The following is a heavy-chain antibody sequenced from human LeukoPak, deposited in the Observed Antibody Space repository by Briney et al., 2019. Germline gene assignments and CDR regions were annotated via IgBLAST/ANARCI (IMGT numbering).Heavy chain of an antibody. V-gene: IGHV4-4*07. CDR3: ARGFTMMANNAFDI. CDR2: ISISGGT. J-gene: IGHJ3*02. D-gene: IGHD3-22*01. Sequence: PSETLSLTCTVSGESISSHYWSRIRQPAGKGLEWIGRISISGGTKYNPSLKSRVTVSVDTSKNQFSLNLNSVTAADTAVYYCARGFTMMANNAFDIWGQGTMVTVSS. CDR1: GESISSHY.